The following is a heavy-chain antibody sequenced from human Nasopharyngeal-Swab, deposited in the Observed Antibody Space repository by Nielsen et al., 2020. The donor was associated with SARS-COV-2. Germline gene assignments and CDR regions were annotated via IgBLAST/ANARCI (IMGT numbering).Heavy chain of an antibody. Sequence: GGQAPGKGLEWVANIKQDGSEKYYVDTVKGRFTISRDNAKNSLYLQMNSLRDEDTAVYYCARELGITMVRGVTRDNWFDPWGQGTLVTVSS. D-gene: IGHD3-10*01. J-gene: IGHJ5*02. CDR2: IKQDGSEK. CDR3: ARELGITMVRGVTRDNWFDP. V-gene: IGHV3-7*04.